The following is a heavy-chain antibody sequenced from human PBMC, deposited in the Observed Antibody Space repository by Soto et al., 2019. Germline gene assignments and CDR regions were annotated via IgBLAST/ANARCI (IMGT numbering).Heavy chain of an antibody. CDR1: GFTVSSNY. J-gene: IGHJ6*02. V-gene: IGHV3-53*01. CDR2: IYSGGST. Sequence: VGPLRLSCAASGFTVSSNYMSWVRQAPGKGLEWVSVIYSGGSTYYADSVKGRFTISRDNSKNTLYLQMNSLRAEDTAVYYCASQIPVRGVVYYYYGMDVWGQGTTVTVSS. CDR3: ASQIPVRGVVYYYYGMDV. D-gene: IGHD3-10*01.